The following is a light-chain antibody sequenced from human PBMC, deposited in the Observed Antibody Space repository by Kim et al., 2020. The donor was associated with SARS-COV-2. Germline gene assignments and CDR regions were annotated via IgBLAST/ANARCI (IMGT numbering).Light chain of an antibody. CDR3: QQYDNWPPWT. V-gene: IGKV3-15*01. CDR2: GAS. J-gene: IGKJ1*01. Sequence: EIVMTQSPATLSVSPGERASLSCRASQSVNNRLAWYQQKPGQAPRLLIYGASTRAVAIPARFSGSGSGTEFTLTITSLQSEDIAVYYCQQYDNWPPWTFGQGTKVDIK. CDR1: QSVNNR.